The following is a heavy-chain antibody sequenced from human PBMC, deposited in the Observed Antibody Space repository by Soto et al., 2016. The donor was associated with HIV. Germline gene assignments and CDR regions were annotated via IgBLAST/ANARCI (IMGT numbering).Heavy chain of an antibody. V-gene: IGHV4-38-2*01. Sequence: QVQLQESGPGLVKPSETLSLTCVVSNYSITSTNYWGWIRQPPGKGLEWIGSIYHSGSTYYNPSLKSRATLSVDKPKNQFSLKLTSVTAADTAIYYCTRVMITSTPPIISYLDYWARESWPPSPQ. CDR2: IYHSGST. J-gene: IGHJ4*02. D-gene: IGHD2-8*01. CDR3: TRVMITSTPPIISYLDY. CDR1: NYSITSTNY.